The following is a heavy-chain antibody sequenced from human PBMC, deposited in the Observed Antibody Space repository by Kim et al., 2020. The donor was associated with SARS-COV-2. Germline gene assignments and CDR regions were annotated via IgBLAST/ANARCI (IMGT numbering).Heavy chain of an antibody. CDR2: IIPIFGTA. V-gene: IGHV1-69*13. J-gene: IGHJ4*02. Sequence: SVKVSCKASGGTFSSYAISWVRQAPGQGLEWMGGIIPIFGTANYAQKFQGRVTITADESTSTAYMELSSLRSEDTAVYYCEQLWSYGGNSSDYWGQGTLVTVSS. CDR1: GGTFSSYA. D-gene: IGHD5-18*01. CDR3: EQLWSYGGNSSDY.